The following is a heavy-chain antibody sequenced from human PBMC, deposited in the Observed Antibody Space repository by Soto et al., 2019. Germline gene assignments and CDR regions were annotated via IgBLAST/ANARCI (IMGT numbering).Heavy chain of an antibody. Sequence: EVQLVESGGGLVQPGGSLRLSCAASGFTFSSYWMSWVRQAPGKGLEWVANIKQDGSENYYVDSVKGRFTISRDNAKNSRYLQMNSLRAEDTAVYYCARVPPHAVQAAILGGFDYWGQGTLVTVSS. D-gene: IGHD2-2*01. J-gene: IGHJ4*02. CDR3: ARVPPHAVQAAILGGFDY. CDR1: GFTFSSYW. V-gene: IGHV3-7*03. CDR2: IKQDGSEN.